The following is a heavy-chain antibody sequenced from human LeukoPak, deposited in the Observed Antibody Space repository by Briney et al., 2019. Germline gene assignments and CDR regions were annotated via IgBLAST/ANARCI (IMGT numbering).Heavy chain of an antibody. D-gene: IGHD1-7*01. Sequence: SETLSLTCTVSGYSISSGYYWGWIRQPPGKGLEWIGSIYHSGSTCYNPSLKSRVTIPVDTSKNQFSLKLSSVTAADTAVYYCAREALWTGTSIDYWGQGTLVTVSS. CDR2: IYHSGST. CDR3: AREALWTGTSIDY. J-gene: IGHJ4*02. V-gene: IGHV4-38-2*02. CDR1: GYSISSGYY.